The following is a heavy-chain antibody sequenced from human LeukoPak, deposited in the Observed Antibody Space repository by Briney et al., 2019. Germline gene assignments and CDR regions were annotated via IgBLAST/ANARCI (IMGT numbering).Heavy chain of an antibody. V-gene: IGHV3-11*05. Sequence: GGSLRLSCAASGFTLSDYYMSWIRQAPGKGLEWVSYISSSSSYTNYADSVKGRFTISRDSPKNTLYLQMNSLRAEDTAVYYCAKEWFGYFDYWGQGTLVTVSS. J-gene: IGHJ4*02. CDR2: ISSSSSYT. CDR3: AKEWFGYFDY. CDR1: GFTLSDYY. D-gene: IGHD3-16*01.